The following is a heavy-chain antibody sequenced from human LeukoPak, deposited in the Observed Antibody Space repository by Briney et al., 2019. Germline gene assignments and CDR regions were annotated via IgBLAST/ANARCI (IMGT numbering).Heavy chain of an antibody. D-gene: IGHD3-10*01. CDR1: GYTFTGYY. CDR2: INPNSGGT. J-gene: IGHJ4*02. CDR3: ARGKYYDSAVYFDY. V-gene: IGHV1-2*06. Sequence: ASVKVSCKASGYTFTGYYMRWVRQAPGQGLEWMGRINPNSGGTNYAQKFQGRVTMTRDTSISTAYMELSRLRSDDTAVYYCARGKYYDSAVYFDYWGQGTLVTVSS.